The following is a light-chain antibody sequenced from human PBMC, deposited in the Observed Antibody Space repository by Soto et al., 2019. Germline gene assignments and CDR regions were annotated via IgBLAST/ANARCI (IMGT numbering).Light chain of an antibody. V-gene: IGLV2-14*01. CDR3: ASFRSGTIIV. Sequence: QSALTQPASLSGSPGQSITISCTGTSSDIGAYDYVSWFQQHPGKAPKLMISEVNNRPSGVSNRFSGSKSGNTAYLTISGLQVEDEAEYFCASFRSGTIIVFGSGTKVTVL. CDR1: SSDIGAYDY. J-gene: IGLJ1*01. CDR2: EVN.